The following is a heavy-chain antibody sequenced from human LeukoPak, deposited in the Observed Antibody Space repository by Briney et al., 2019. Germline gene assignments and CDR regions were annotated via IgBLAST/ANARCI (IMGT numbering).Heavy chain of an antibody. J-gene: IGHJ4*02. CDR3: AKDSEDSSGYYPPDY. CDR2: ISWNSGSI. CDR1: GFTFDDYA. D-gene: IGHD3-22*01. Sequence: TGGSLRLSCAASGFTFDDYAMHCVRQAPGKGLEWVSGISWNSGSIGYADSVKGRFTISRDNAKNSLYLQMNSLRAEDTALYYCAKDSEDSSGYYPPDYWGQGTLVTVSS. V-gene: IGHV3-9*01.